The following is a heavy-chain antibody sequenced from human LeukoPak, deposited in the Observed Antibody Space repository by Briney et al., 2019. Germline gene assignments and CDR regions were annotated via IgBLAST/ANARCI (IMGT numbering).Heavy chain of an antibody. CDR1: GFTFSSYW. Sequence: GGSLRLSCAASGFTFSSYWMSWVRQAPGKGLEWVANIKQDGSEKYYVDSVKGRFTISRDNAKNSPYLQMNSLRAEDTAVYYYARDYAIFGVVTPMDYWGQGTLVTVSS. V-gene: IGHV3-7*01. D-gene: IGHD3-3*01. CDR3: ARDYAIFGVVTPMDY. CDR2: IKQDGSEK. J-gene: IGHJ4*02.